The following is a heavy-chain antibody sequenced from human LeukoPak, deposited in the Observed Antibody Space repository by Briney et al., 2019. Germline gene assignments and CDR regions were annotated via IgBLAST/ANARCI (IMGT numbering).Heavy chain of an antibody. D-gene: IGHD6-25*01. CDR3: ARSATQRYYFDY. Sequence: ASVKVSCKASGGTFSSYAISWVRQAPGQGLEWMGRIIPILGIANYAQKFQGRVTITADKSTSTAYMELSSLRSEDTAVYYCARSATQRYYFDYWGQGTLVTVSS. CDR2: IIPILGIA. CDR1: GGTFSSYA. J-gene: IGHJ4*02. V-gene: IGHV1-69*04.